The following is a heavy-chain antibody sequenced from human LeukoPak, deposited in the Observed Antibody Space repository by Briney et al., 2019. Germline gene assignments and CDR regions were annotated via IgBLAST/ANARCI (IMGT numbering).Heavy chain of an antibody. CDR1: GYIFTSYY. V-gene: IGHV1-46*01. CDR3: ARGDCNY. J-gene: IGHJ4*02. Sequence: ASVKVSCKASGYIFTSYYIHWVRQAPGQGLEWVGIINPSGGNTNYAQKFQGRVTMTRDMSTSTVYMELSSLRSEDTAVYYCARGDCNYWGQGTLVTVSS. D-gene: IGHD2-15*01. CDR2: INPSGGNT.